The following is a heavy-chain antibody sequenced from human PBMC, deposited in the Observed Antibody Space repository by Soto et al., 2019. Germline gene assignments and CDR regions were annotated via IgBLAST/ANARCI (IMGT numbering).Heavy chain of an antibody. V-gene: IGHV4-39*01. J-gene: IGHJ4*02. D-gene: IGHD2-21*01. CDR1: GGSISSSSYY. Sequence: QLQLQESGPGLVKPSETLSLTCTVSGGSISSSSYYWGWIRQPPGKGLEWIGSIYYSGSTYYNPSLKSRVTISVDTSKNQFSLKLSSVTAADTAVYYCARLVRQRYYFDYWGQGTLVTVSS. CDR2: IYYSGST. CDR3: ARLVRQRYYFDY.